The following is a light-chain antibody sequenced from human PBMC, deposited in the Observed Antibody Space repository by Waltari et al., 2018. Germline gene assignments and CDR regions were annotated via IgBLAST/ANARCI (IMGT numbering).Light chain of an antibody. CDR3: QQYYSRRT. CDR1: QSLLYISNDKNY. V-gene: IGKV4-1*01. Sequence: DIVMTQSPDSLAVSLGERATINCKSSQSLLYISNDKNYLAWYQQKPGQPPKLLIYWASTRHSGVPDRFSGSGSATDFTLTISSLQAEDVAVYYCQQYYSRRTFGQGTKVEIK. CDR2: WAS. J-gene: IGKJ1*01.